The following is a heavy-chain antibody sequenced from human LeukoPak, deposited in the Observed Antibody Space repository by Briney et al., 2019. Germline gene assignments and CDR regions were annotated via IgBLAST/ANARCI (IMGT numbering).Heavy chain of an antibody. V-gene: IGHV4-39*01. D-gene: IGHD1-26*01. CDR1: GGSISSSSYY. CDR2: IYYSGST. CDR3: ARPIDGSGTWGDI. Sequence: SETLSLTCIVSGGSISSSSYYWGWIRQPPGKGLEWIGSIYYSGSTYYNPSLKSRVTISVDTSKNQFSLKLSSVTAADTAVYYCARPIDGSGTWGDIWGQGTMVTVSS. J-gene: IGHJ3*02.